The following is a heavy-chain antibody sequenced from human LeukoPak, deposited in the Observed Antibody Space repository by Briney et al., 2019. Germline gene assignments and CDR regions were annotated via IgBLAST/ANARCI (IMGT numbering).Heavy chain of an antibody. J-gene: IGHJ4*02. CDR1: GYTFTSYG. CDR3: AREVDSSSGYFDY. D-gene: IGHD6-6*01. Sequence: SVKVSCKASGYTFTSYGISWVRQAPGQGLEWMGGIIPIFGTANYAQKFQGRVTITADESTSTAYMELSSLRSEDTAVYYCAREVDSSSGYFDYWGQGTLVTVSS. CDR2: IIPIFGTA. V-gene: IGHV1-69*13.